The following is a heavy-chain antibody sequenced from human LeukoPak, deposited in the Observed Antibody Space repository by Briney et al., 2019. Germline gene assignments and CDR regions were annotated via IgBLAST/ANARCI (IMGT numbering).Heavy chain of an antibody. Sequence: APVKVSCKASGYTFTSYGISWVRQAPGQGLEWMGWISAYNGNTNYAQKLQGRVTMTTDTSTSTAYMELRSLRSDDTAVYYCASGGAVAGDYYYGMDVWGQGTTVTVSS. CDR2: ISAYNGNT. V-gene: IGHV1-18*01. J-gene: IGHJ6*02. CDR3: ASGGAVAGDYYYGMDV. CDR1: GYTFTSYG. D-gene: IGHD6-19*01.